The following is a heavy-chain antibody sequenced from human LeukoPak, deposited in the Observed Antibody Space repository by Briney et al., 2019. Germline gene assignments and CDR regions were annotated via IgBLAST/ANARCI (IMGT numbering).Heavy chain of an antibody. CDR1: GYTFTSYG. V-gene: IGHV1-18*01. CDR3: ARSPLVLRYFDWLPYYFDY. J-gene: IGHJ4*02. CDR2: ISAYNGNT. D-gene: IGHD3-9*01. Sequence: ASVKVSCKASGYTFTSYGISWVRQAPGQGLEWMGWISAYNGNTNYAQKLQGRVTKTTDISTSTAYMELRSLRSDDTAVYYCARSPLVLRYFDWLPYYFDYWGQGTLVTVFS.